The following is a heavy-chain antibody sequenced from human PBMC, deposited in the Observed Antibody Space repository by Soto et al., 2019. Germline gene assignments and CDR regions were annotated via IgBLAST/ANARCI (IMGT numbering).Heavy chain of an antibody. CDR2: IYYSGST. CDR3: ARKVEHTGSDY. D-gene: IGHD3-10*01. Sequence: SETLSLTCTVSGGSISSYYWSWIRQPPGKGLEWIGYIYYSGSTNYNPSLKSRVTISVDTSKNQFSLKLSSVTAADTAVYYCARKVEHTGSDYWGQGTLVTVSS. CDR1: GGSISSYY. J-gene: IGHJ4*02. V-gene: IGHV4-59*01.